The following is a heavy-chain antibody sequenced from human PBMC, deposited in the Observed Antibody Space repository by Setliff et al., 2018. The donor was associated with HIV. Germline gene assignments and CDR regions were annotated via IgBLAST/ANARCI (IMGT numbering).Heavy chain of an antibody. V-gene: IGHV3-7*03. CDR1: GFIFSRHY. CDR3: TMALYMDV. Sequence: GGSLRLSCVASGFIFSRHYMAWVRQAPGKGLEWVANIKQDGSGAYYVGSVKGRFTLSRDNAKNSVFLQMNNLRADDTAIYYCTMALYMDVWGKGTTVTVSS. CDR2: IKQDGSGA. J-gene: IGHJ6*03. D-gene: IGHD3-10*01.